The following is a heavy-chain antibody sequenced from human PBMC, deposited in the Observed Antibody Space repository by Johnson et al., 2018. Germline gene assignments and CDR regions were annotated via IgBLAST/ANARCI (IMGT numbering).Heavy chain of an antibody. J-gene: IGHJ1*01. V-gene: IGHV3-48*01. D-gene: IGHD6-19*01. Sequence: VQLVQSGGGLVQPGGSLRLSCAASGFTFSSYSMNWVRQAPGKGLEWVSYISSSSTIYYADSVKGRFTNSRDNSKNTLYLQKNSLRAEGTAVYYCAPGGGIAVAGIQHWGQGTLVTVSS. CDR2: ISSSSTI. CDR3: APGGGIAVAGIQH. CDR1: GFTFSSYS.